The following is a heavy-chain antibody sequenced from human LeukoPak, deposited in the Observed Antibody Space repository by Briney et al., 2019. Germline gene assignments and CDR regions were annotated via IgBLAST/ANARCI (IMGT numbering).Heavy chain of an antibody. Sequence: PGGSLRLSCAASGFTFSSYWMSWVRQAPGKGLEWVANIKQDGSEKYYVDSVKGRFTISRDNAKNSLYLQMNSLRAEDTAVYYCASFYDSSGYYYPQPYYFDYWGQGTLATVSS. V-gene: IGHV3-7*01. CDR1: GFTFSSYW. CDR2: IKQDGSEK. CDR3: ASFYDSSGYYYPQPYYFDY. D-gene: IGHD3-22*01. J-gene: IGHJ4*02.